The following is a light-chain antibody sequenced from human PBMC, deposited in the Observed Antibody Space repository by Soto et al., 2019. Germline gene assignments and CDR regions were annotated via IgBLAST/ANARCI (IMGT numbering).Light chain of an antibody. J-gene: IGLJ1*01. CDR1: SSDVGNYNL. CDR3: ISYACSRAYV. V-gene: IGLV2-23*01. Sequence: QSALTQPASVSGSPGQSITISCTGTSSDVGNYNLVSWYQQHPGKAPKLMIYEDSKRPSGVSNRFSGSKSGSTASLTISGLHVYDEADYYCISYACSRAYVFVSVTKVTV. CDR2: EDS.